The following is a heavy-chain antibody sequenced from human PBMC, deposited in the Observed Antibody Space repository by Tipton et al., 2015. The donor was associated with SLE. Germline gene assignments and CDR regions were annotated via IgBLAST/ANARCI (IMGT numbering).Heavy chain of an antibody. Sequence: SLRLSCAASGFTFSSYAMSWVRQAPGKGLEWVSAISGSGGSTYYADSVKGRFTISRGNSKNTLYLQMNSLRAEDTAVYYCAKSSMIVVVRAPDAFDIWGQGTMVTVSS. CDR3: AKSSMIVVVRAPDAFDI. V-gene: IGHV3-23*01. J-gene: IGHJ3*02. D-gene: IGHD3-22*01. CDR1: GFTFSSYA. CDR2: ISGSGGST.